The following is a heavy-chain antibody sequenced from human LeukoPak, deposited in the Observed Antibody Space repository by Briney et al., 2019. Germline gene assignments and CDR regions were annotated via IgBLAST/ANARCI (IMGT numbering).Heavy chain of an antibody. CDR1: VGSISSGYY. D-gene: IGHD3-3*01. CDR2: IYHSGST. V-gene: IGHV4-38-2*02. J-gene: IGHJ3*02. CDR3: ARQLITYYDFWSGQLDAFDI. Sequence: SETLSLTCTVSVGSISSGYYWGWIRQPPGKGLEWIGSIYHSGSTYYNPSLRSGVTISVDTSKNQFSLKLSSVTAADTAVYYCARQLITYYDFWSGQLDAFDIWGQGTMVTVSS.